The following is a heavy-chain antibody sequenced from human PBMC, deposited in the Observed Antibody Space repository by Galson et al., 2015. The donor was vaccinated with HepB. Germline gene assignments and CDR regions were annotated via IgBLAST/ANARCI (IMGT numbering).Heavy chain of an antibody. J-gene: IGHJ4*02. V-gene: IGHV3-23*01. CDR1: GFIFSDYA. D-gene: IGHD4-17*01. Sequence: LRLSCAASGFIFSDYAMTWVRQAPGKGLEWLSTIRGTGGGTYYADSVKGRFTISRDNSKNTLYLQMNSLTAEDTALYYCVRTGIMTTVIDDYWGQGTLVTVSS. CDR2: IRGTGGGT. CDR3: VRTGIMTTVIDDY.